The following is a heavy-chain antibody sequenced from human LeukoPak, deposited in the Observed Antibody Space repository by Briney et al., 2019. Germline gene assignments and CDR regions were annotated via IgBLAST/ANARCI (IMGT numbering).Heavy chain of an antibody. Sequence: ASVKVSCKASGYTFTSYDINWVRQATGQGLEWMGWMNPNSGNTGYAQKFQGRVTMTRNTSISTAYMELSSLRSEDTAVYYCARTIGSLWFGELPRFDPWGQGTLVTVSS. CDR2: MNPNSGNT. D-gene: IGHD3-10*01. CDR3: ARTIGSLWFGELPRFDP. J-gene: IGHJ5*02. V-gene: IGHV1-8*01. CDR1: GYTFTSYD.